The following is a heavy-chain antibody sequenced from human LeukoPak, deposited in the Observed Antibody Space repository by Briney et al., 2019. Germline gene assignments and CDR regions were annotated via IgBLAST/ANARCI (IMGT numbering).Heavy chain of an antibody. CDR1: GGSISSDY. D-gene: IGHD6-6*01. CDR2: IYYSGST. Sequence: PSETLSLTCTVSGGSISSDYWSWLRQPPGKGLEWIGYIYYSGSTNYNPSLKSRVTISLDRSKNQFSLKLTSVTAADTAVYYCARDDSSSSYWGQGTLVTVSS. J-gene: IGHJ4*02. V-gene: IGHV4-59*01. CDR3: ARDDSSSSY.